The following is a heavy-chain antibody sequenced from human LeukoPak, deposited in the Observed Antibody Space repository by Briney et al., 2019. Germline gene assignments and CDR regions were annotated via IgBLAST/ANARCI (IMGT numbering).Heavy chain of an antibody. Sequence: SVKISCKASGYTFTTYYIHWVRQAPGQGLEWMGIINPSGGSTRYAQKFQGRVTMTRDTSTSTVYMELSSLRSEDTAVYYCARVGSGWSEYFEHWGQGTLVTVSS. D-gene: IGHD6-19*01. J-gene: IGHJ1*01. CDR2: INPSGGST. CDR3: ARVGSGWSEYFEH. V-gene: IGHV1-46*01. CDR1: GYTFTTYY.